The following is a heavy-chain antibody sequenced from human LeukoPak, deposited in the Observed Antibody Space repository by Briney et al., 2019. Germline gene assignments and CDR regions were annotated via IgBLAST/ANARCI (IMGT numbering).Heavy chain of an antibody. CDR1: GFTFSSYG. Sequence: GGSLRLSCAASGFTFSSYGMHWVRQAPGKGLEWVAVIWYGGSNKYYADSVKGRFTISRDNSKNTLYLQMNSLRAEDTAVYYCALSIAARPQAFDIWGQGTMVTVSS. V-gene: IGHV3-33*08. D-gene: IGHD6-6*01. CDR2: IWYGGSNK. J-gene: IGHJ3*02. CDR3: ALSIAARPQAFDI.